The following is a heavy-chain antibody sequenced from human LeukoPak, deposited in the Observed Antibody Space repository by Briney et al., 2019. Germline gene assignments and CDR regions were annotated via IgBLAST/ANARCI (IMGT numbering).Heavy chain of an antibody. CDR2: IYYTGSR. CDR1: GASISSSDW. CDR3: ARGQWLPVFDF. J-gene: IGHJ4*02. V-gene: IGHV4-4*02. Sequence: SETLSLTCVVSGASISSSDWWSWVRQSPGKGLEWIGEIYYTGSRNYNPSLKSRVAMSVDTSKNHFSLKLSSVTAADTAVYYCARGQWLPVFDFWGQGTLVTVSS. D-gene: IGHD3-22*01.